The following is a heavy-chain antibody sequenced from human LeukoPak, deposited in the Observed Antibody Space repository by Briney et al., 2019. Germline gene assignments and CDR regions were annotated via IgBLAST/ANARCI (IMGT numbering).Heavy chain of an antibody. J-gene: IGHJ4*02. CDR2: ISGDGSNT. D-gene: IGHD1-26*01. CDR1: GFTFTSYY. Sequence: GGSLRLSCAASGFTFTSYYMHWVRQAPGKGLVWVSRISGDGSNTIYADSVKGRFTISRDNAKNTVYLQMNSLRAEDTAVYYCAKDAYSGSYDYWGQETLVTVSS. V-gene: IGHV3-74*01. CDR3: AKDAYSGSYDY.